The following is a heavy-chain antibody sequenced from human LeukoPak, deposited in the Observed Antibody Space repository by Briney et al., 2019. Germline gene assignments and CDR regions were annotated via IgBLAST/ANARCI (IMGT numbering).Heavy chain of an antibody. CDR2: ISDSGGNT. Sequence: GGSLRLSCAASGFTFNSYAMSWVRQAPWERLQWVSGISDSGGNTYYADSVRGRFTISRDNSKNTLYLQMNSLRAEDTAVYYCARHRSSWLIDYWGQGALVTVSS. CDR1: GFTFNSYA. V-gene: IGHV3-23*01. CDR3: ARHRSSWLIDY. J-gene: IGHJ4*02. D-gene: IGHD6-6*01.